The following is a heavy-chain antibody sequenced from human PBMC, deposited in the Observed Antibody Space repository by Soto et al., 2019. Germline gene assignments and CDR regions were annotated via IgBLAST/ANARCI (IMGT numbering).Heavy chain of an antibody. V-gene: IGHV3-48*03. CDR3: ARSRRTPYYYYYGMDV. J-gene: IGHJ6*02. CDR1: GFTFSSYE. CDR2: ISSSGSTI. Sequence: LRLSCAASGFTFSSYEMNWVRQAPGKGLEWVSYISSSGSTIYYADSVKGRFTISRDNAKNSLYLQMNSPRAEDTAVYYCARSRRTPYYYYYGMDVWGQGTTVTVSS.